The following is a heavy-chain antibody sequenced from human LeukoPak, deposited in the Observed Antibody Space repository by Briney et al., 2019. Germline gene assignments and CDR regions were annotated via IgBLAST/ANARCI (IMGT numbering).Heavy chain of an antibody. D-gene: IGHD3-22*01. CDR1: GYTFTGYY. CDR3: ARNNYYDSSGYFLRAEYFQH. J-gene: IGHJ1*01. Sequence: ASVKVSCKASGYTFTGYYMHWVRQAPGQGLEWMGRINPNSGGTNYAQKFQGRVTMTRDTSISTAYMELSRLRSDDTAVYYCARNNYYDSSGYFLRAEYFQHWGQGTLVTVSS. CDR2: INPNSGGT. V-gene: IGHV1-2*06.